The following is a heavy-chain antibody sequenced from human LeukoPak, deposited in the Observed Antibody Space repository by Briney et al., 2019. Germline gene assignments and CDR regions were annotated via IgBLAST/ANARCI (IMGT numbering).Heavy chain of an antibody. V-gene: IGHV3-23*01. CDR1: GFTFSSYA. CDR2: ISVSGGST. CDR3: AKEAVGSRTNYNWFDP. D-gene: IGHD6-13*01. J-gene: IGHJ5*02. Sequence: PGGSLRLSCAASGFTFSSYAMSWVRQAPGKGLEWVSSISVSGGSTYYADSVKGRFTISRDNSKNTLYLQMNSLRAEDTAVYYCAKEAVGSRTNYNWFDPWGQGTLVTVSS.